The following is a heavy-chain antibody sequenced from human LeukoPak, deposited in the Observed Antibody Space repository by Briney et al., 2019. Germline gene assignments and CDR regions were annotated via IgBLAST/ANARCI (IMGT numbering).Heavy chain of an antibody. CDR3: ARFRFDYYGSGSRYFDY. J-gene: IGHJ4*02. Sequence: GSLRLSCAASGFTFSSYAMSWVRQPPGKGLEWIGSIYYSGSTYYNPSLKSRVTISVDTSKNQFSLKLSSVTAADTAVYYCARFRFDYYGSGSRYFDYWGQGTLVTVSS. CDR1: GFTFSSYA. D-gene: IGHD3-10*01. V-gene: IGHV4-38-2*01. CDR2: IYYSGST.